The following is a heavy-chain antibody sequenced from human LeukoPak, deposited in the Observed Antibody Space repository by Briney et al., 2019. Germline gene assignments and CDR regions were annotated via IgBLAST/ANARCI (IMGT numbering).Heavy chain of an antibody. CDR3: AADRACSSASCYPYNFDY. V-gene: IGHV1-58*02. Sequence: GTSVKVSCKASGFTFTSSAMQWVRQARGQRLEWIGWIVVGSGNTNYAQKLQERVTITRDMSTSTAYMELSSLRSEDTAMYYCAADRACSSASCYPYNFDYWGQGTLVTVSS. D-gene: IGHD2-2*01. CDR1: GFTFTSSA. J-gene: IGHJ4*02. CDR2: IVVGSGNT.